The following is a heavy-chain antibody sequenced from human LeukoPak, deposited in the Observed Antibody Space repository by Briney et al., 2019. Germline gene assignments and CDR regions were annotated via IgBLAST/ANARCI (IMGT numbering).Heavy chain of an antibody. CDR1: GASISRNTYY. CDR3: ARANYYDSSGYYYNAFDI. CDR2: FYYSGSI. Sequence: PSETLSLTCSVSGASISRNTYYWGWIRQTGGKGLEWIVTFYYSGSIYYNPSLNSRITISVDTSKNHFSLKLSSVTAADTAVYYCARANYYDSSGYYYNAFDIWGQGTMVTVSS. V-gene: IGHV4-39*02. J-gene: IGHJ3*02. D-gene: IGHD3-22*01.